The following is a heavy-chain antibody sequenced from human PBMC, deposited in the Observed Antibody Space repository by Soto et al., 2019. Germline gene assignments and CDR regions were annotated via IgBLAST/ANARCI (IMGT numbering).Heavy chain of an antibody. Sequence: GGSLRLSCAASGFTVSSNYMNWVRQAPGKGLEWVSVMYTGGTTYYADSVKGRFTISRDTSKNTLYLQMNSLRAEDTAVYYCVRDLYSSSWLDMWGQGTQVTVSS. D-gene: IGHD6-13*01. V-gene: IGHV3-53*01. J-gene: IGHJ4*02. CDR1: GFTVSSNY. CDR2: MYTGGTT. CDR3: VRDLYSSSWLDM.